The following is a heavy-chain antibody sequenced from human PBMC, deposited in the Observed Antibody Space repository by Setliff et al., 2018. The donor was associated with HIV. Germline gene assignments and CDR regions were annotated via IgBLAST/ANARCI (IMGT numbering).Heavy chain of an antibody. V-gene: IGHV4-34*01. Sequence: SETLSLTCAVYGGSFSDHYWSWIRQPPGKGLEWIGEINHSGSTNYNSSLKSRVTMSVDPSKNQFSLRLNSVTAADTAVYYCARGTWIQLSALALFDYWGQGTLVTVSS. CDR2: INHSGST. CDR1: GGSFSDHY. J-gene: IGHJ4*02. CDR3: ARGTWIQLSALALFDY. D-gene: IGHD5-18*01.